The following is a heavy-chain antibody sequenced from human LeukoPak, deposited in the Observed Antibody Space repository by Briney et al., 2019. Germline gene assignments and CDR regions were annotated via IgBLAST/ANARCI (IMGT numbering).Heavy chain of an antibody. J-gene: IGHJ4*02. D-gene: IGHD3-10*01. CDR2: IYTSGST. CDR3: ARDGWFGELLDY. V-gene: IGHV4-4*07. Sequence: SETLSVTCTGFGGYISCYYWSWIRQPAGKGLEWIGRIYTSGSTNYNPSLKSRVTMSIETSKNQFSLKLSSVTAADTAVYYCARDGWFGELLDYWGREPWSSSPQ. CDR1: GGYISCYY.